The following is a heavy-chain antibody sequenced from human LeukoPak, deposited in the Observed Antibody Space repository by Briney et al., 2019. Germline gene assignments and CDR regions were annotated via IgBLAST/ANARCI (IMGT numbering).Heavy chain of an antibody. D-gene: IGHD3-22*01. CDR2: ISYDGSNK. J-gene: IGHJ5*02. CDR3: ARAADSSSNWFDP. Sequence: SLRLSCAASGVTFSSYAMHWVRQAPGKGLEWVAVISYDGSNKYYADSVKGRFTISRDNSKNTLYLQMNSLRAEDTAVYYCARAADSSSNWFDPWGQGTLVIVSS. V-gene: IGHV3-30-3*01. CDR1: GVTFSSYA.